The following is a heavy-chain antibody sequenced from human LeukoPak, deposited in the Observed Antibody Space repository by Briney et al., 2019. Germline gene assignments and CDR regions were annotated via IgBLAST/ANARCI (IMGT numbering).Heavy chain of an antibody. J-gene: IGHJ6*03. CDR3: AVGYCSSTICHMDGYYYYMDV. Sequence: SETLSFTCAVYGGSFCGYFWSWIRQPPGKGLEWVGEINHSGSTNYNPSLKSRATISVDTSKNEFFLKLSSVTAADTAVYYCAVGYCSSTICHMDGYYYYMDVWGKGTTVTVSS. CDR2: INHSGST. CDR1: GGSFCGYF. D-gene: IGHD2-2*02. V-gene: IGHV4-34*01.